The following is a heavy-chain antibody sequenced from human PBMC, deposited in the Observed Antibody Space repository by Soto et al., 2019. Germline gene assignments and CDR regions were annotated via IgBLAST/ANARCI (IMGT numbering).Heavy chain of an antibody. Sequence: SETLSLTCAVYGGSFSGYYWSWIRQPPGKGLEWIGEINHSGSTNYNPSLKSRVTISVDTSKNQFSLKLSSVTAADTAVYYCARFVAVAGTHFDYWGQGTLVTVSS. D-gene: IGHD6-19*01. CDR2: INHSGST. V-gene: IGHV4-34*01. CDR3: ARFVAVAGTHFDY. CDR1: GGSFSGYY. J-gene: IGHJ4*02.